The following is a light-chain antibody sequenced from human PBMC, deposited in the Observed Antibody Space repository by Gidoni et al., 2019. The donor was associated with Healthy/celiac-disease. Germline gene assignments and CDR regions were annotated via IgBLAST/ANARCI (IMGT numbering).Light chain of an antibody. CDR1: QSVSSSY. Sequence: EIVLTQSLVTLSLSPGERATLSCRASQSVSSSYLAWYQQKPGQAPRLLIYGASSRATGIPDRFSGSGSGTDFTLTISRLEPEDFAVYYCQQYGSSPLTFGGGTKVEIK. CDR3: QQYGSSPLT. V-gene: IGKV3-20*01. J-gene: IGKJ4*01. CDR2: GAS.